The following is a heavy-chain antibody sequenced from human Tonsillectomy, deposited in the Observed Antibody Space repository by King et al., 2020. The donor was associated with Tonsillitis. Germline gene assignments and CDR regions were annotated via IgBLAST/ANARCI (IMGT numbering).Heavy chain of an antibody. CDR3: ARGGRDSGSPGRVDY. D-gene: IGHD1-26*01. V-gene: IGHV4-59*01. J-gene: IGHJ4*02. CDR1: GGSISSYY. Sequence: QLQESGPGLVKPSETLSLTCTVSGGSISSYYWNWIRQPPGKELEWIGYIYYSGSTNYNPSLQSRVTISVDTSQNQFSLKLTSVTAADTAVYYCARGGRDSGSPGRVDYWGQGTLVTVSS. CDR2: IYYSGST.